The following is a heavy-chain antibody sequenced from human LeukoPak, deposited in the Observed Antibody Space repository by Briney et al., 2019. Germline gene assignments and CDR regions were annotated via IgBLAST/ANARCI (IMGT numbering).Heavy chain of an antibody. J-gene: IGHJ4*02. V-gene: IGHV1-18*01. CDR2: ISTYNGNT. Sequence: ASVKVSCKTSGYTFRTYGISWVRRAPGQGLEWVGWISTYNGNTRYAQKVQDRVTLTTDTSTSTAYMDLRSLRSDDTAMYYCAREDRWLQFWGQGALVTVSS. CDR1: GYTFRTYG. CDR3: AREDRWLQF. D-gene: IGHD5-24*01.